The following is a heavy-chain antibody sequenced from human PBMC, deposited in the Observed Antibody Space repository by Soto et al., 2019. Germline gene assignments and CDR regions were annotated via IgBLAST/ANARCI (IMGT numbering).Heavy chain of an antibody. CDR1: GFTFSDHW. D-gene: IGHD2-21*02. CDR3: ARGNCSGDTCFFGGTH. Sequence: EVPLAESGGVLVQPGGSLRLSCVASGFTFSDHWMHWVRQAPGKGLVWVSRINSGGSRTNYADSVKGRFTISRDNAKNTLYLEMNSLSLEDTAVYYCARGNCSGDTCFFGGTHWGRGTLVTVSS. V-gene: IGHV3-74*01. CDR2: INSGGSRT. J-gene: IGHJ4*02.